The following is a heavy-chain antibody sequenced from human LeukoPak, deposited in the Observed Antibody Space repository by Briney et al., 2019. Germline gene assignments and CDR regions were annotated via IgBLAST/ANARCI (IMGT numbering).Heavy chain of an antibody. D-gene: IGHD3-22*01. CDR3: ARGDYYDSPRYFDY. CDR1: GGTFSSYA. CDR2: IIPIFGTA. Sequence: SVKVSCTASGGTFSSYAISWVRQAPGQGLEWMGGIIPIFGTANYAQKFQGRVTITADESTSTAYMELSSLRSEDTAVYYCARGDYYDSPRYFDYWGQGTLVTVSS. J-gene: IGHJ4*02. V-gene: IGHV1-69*13.